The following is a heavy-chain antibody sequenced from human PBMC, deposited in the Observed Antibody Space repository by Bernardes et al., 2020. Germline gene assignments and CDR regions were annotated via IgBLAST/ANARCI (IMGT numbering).Heavy chain of an antibody. V-gene: IGHV3-11*01. Sequence: GGSLRLSCAASGFTFSDYYMSWIRQAPGKGLEWVSYISSSGSTIYYADSVKGRFTISRDNAKNSLYLQMNSLRAEDTAVYYCAREPTDYDYIWGSYRYGDYFDYWGQGTLVTVSS. J-gene: IGHJ4*02. D-gene: IGHD3-16*02. CDR1: GFTFSDYY. CDR3: AREPTDYDYIWGSYRYGDYFDY. CDR2: ISSSGSTI.